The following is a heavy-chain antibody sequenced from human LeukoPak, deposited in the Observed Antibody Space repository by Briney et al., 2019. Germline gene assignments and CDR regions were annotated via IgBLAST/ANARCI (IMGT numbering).Heavy chain of an antibody. CDR1: RFTFASYA. CDR3: AQDWWGSYLS. V-gene: IGHV3-43*02. D-gene: IGHD1-26*01. J-gene: IGHJ4*02. Sequence: PGGSLRLSCAASRFTFASYAMHWLRQAPGKGLEYVSLIYGDGGTTHYADSVKGRFSISRDNSKNSLYLQMISLRTEDTAFYYCAQDWWGSYLSWGRGTLVTVSS. CDR2: IYGDGGTT.